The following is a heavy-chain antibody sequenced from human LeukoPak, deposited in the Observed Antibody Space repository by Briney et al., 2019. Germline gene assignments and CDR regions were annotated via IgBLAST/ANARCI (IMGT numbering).Heavy chain of an antibody. CDR1: GFTFDDYA. CDR2: ISWNSGSI. D-gene: IGHD5/OR15-5a*01. CDR3: ARDSDHSTSGYYYMDV. Sequence: GRSLKLSCAASGFTFDDYAMHWVRQAPGKGLEWVSGISWNSGSIGYADSVKGRFTISRDNAKNSLYLQMNSLRSEDTAVYYCARDSDHSTSGYYYMDVWGKGTTVTVSS. V-gene: IGHV3-9*01. J-gene: IGHJ6*03.